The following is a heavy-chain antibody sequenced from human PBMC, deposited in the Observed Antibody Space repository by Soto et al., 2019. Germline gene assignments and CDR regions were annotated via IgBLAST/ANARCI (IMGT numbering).Heavy chain of an antibody. V-gene: IGHV4-34*01. CDR3: ARDKITGLFDY. J-gene: IGHJ4*02. CDR1: GGSFSGYY. CDR2: INHSGRT. D-gene: IGHD2-8*02. Sequence: QVQLQQWGAGLLKPSETLSLTCAVYGGSFSGYYWTWIRQPPGTGLEWIGEINHSGRTHYNPSLKTRFTISVDTSKNQSSLKLTYVPDADTAVYYCARDKITGLFDYWGQGTLVTVSS.